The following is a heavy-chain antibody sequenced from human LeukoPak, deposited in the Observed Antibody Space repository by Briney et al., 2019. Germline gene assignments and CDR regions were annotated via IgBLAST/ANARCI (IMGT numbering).Heavy chain of an antibody. D-gene: IGHD4-17*01. CDR2: VSIGGSFI. CDR3: ARNKINTVTTGWYFDL. V-gene: IGHV3-21*01. CDR1: GFTLSSYG. Sequence: GGSLRLSCAASGFTLSSYGMNWVRQAPGKGLEWVSFVSIGGSFIYYADSVKGRFTISRDDAKNSLYLQMNSLTAEDTAEYYRARNKINTVTTGWYFDLWGRSTLVSVSS. J-gene: IGHJ2*01.